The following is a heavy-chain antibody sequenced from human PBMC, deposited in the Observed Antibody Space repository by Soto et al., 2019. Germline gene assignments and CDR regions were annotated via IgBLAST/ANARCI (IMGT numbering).Heavy chain of an antibody. D-gene: IGHD3-10*01. CDR2: ISAFTGNT. CDR3: AREGTTIRNYDYYYYGMDV. CDR1: DYTFTSYG. J-gene: IGHJ6*02. Sequence: QVQLVQSGAEVKKPGALVKVSCKASDYTFTSYGISWVRQAPGQGLEWMGWISAFTGNTKYAQKVQGRVTMTTDTSKSNAYMELRSLRSDDTAVYYCAREGTTIRNYDYYYYGMDVWGQGTTVTVSS. V-gene: IGHV1-18*01.